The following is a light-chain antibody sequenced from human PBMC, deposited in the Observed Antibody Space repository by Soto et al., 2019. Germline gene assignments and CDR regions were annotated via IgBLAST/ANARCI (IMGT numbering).Light chain of an antibody. CDR2: GNS. Sequence: QSVLTQPPSVSGAPGQRVTISCTGSSSNIGAGYDVHWYQQLPGTAPKLLIHGNSNRPSGVPDRFSGSKSGTSASLAITGLQAEDEADYYCQSYDGLSGSRVFGGGTKLTVL. CDR1: SSNIGAGYD. J-gene: IGLJ3*02. CDR3: QSYDGLSGSRV. V-gene: IGLV1-40*01.